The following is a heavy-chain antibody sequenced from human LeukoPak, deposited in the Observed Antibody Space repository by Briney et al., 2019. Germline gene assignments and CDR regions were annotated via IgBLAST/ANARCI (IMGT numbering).Heavy chain of an antibody. D-gene: IGHD3-22*01. V-gene: IGHV4-31*03. Sequence: SQTLSLTCTVSGGSISSGDYYWSWIRQHPGKGLEWIGYIYYSGNTFYNASLKSRVTISVDTPKNQFSLKLSSVTAADTAVYFCASSFYDSGGYYFDCWGQGTLVTVSS. CDR2: IYYSGNT. CDR3: ASSFYDSGGYYFDC. CDR1: GGSISSGDYY. J-gene: IGHJ4*02.